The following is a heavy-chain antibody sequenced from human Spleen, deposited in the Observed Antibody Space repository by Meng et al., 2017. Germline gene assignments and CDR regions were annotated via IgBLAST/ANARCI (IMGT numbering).Heavy chain of an antibody. CDR2: IYHSGGT. D-gene: IGHD4-11*01. CDR1: GGSISSSNW. CDR3: ARGPTTMAHDFDY. V-gene: IGHV4-4*02. J-gene: IGHJ4*02. Sequence: QVQLQEAGPGLVKPSGTLPLTCGVSGGSISSSNWWSWVRQPPGKGLEWIGEIYHSGGTKYNPSLKSRVTISVDTSQNNLSLKLSSVTAADSAVYYCARGPTTMAHDFDYWGQGTLVTVSS.